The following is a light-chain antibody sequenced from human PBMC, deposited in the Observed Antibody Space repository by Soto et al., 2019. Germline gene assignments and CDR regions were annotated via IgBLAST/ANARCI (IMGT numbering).Light chain of an antibody. CDR2: DAS. J-gene: IGKJ5*01. Sequence: DIQMTQSPSSLSAYIGDRVSITSRASQGVRTWLAWYRQKPGKAPEPLIYDASNLQSGVPSRFSGSGSGTEFTLTIGGLQPDDFATYYCQQFNSYPITFGQGTRLEI. CDR3: QQFNSYPIT. CDR1: QGVRTW. V-gene: IGKV1D-16*01.